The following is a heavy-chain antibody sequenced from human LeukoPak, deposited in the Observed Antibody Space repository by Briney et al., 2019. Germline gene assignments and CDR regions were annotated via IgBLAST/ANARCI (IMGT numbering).Heavy chain of an antibody. D-gene: IGHD3-22*01. CDR1: GYTFTGYY. CDR2: INPNSGGT. CDR3: ARAGHYYDSSGKPIDY. J-gene: IGHJ4*02. Sequence: ASVKVSCKASGYTFTGYYMHWVRQAPGQGLEWMGWINPNSGGTNYAQKFQGRVTMTRDTSISTAYMELSRLRSDDTAVYYCARAGHYYDSSGKPIDYWGQGTLVTVSS. V-gene: IGHV1-2*02.